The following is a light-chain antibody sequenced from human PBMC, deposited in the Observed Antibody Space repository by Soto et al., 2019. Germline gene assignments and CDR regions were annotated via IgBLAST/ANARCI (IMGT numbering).Light chain of an antibody. CDR2: TNT. Sequence: QPVLTQPPSASGTPGQRVTISCSGSSSNIGSNTVNWYQQLPGTAPKLLIYTNTQRPSGVPDRFSGSKSGTSASLAISGLQSEDEADYYCAAWDDSLNGVFGGGTKLTVL. V-gene: IGLV1-44*01. CDR1: SSNIGSNT. J-gene: IGLJ3*02. CDR3: AAWDDSLNGV.